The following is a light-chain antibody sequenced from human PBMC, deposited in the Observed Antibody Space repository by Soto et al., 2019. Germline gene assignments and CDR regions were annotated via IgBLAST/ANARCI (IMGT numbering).Light chain of an antibody. CDR1: QSVSSN. J-gene: IGKJ5*01. Sequence: EILMTQSPSTLTVSPGERATLSCRASQSVSSNLAWYQQKPGQAPRLLTYGASTRATGIPARFSGSGSGTEFTLTISSLQYEDFAVHYCQQYNNWPPITFGQGTRLEIK. CDR2: GAS. V-gene: IGKV3-15*01. CDR3: QQYNNWPPIT.